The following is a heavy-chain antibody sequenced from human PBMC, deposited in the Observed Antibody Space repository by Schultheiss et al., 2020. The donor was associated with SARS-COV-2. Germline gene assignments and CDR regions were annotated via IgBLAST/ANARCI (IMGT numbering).Heavy chain of an antibody. D-gene: IGHD4-17*01. Sequence: GGSLRLSCAASGFTFSSYSMNWVRQAPGKGLEWVSSISSSSSYTNYADSVKGRFTISRDNAKNSLYLQMNSLRAEDTAVYYCARGGERNDYGDLTLFDYWGQGTLVTVSS. CDR2: ISSSSSYT. CDR3: ARGGERNDYGDLTLFDY. J-gene: IGHJ4*02. V-gene: IGHV3-21*01. CDR1: GFTFSSYS.